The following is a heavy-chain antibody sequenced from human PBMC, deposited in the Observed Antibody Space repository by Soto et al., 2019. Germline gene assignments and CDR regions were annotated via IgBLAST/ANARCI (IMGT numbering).Heavy chain of an antibody. D-gene: IGHD1-20*01. J-gene: IGHJ3*01. Sequence: QLQLQESGPGLVKPAETLSLKCAVSGGSVSSGNYFWGWIRQPPGKGLERIGNIYYNGDTYYCPSLKSRDIWSVETAQNQVSLRMTSVTASDTAVYYCARRLIDTWKRGNAFDLWGQGTLVTVSS. CDR1: GGSVSSGNYF. V-gene: IGHV4-39*01. CDR2: IYYNGDT. CDR3: ARRLIDTWKRGNAFDL.